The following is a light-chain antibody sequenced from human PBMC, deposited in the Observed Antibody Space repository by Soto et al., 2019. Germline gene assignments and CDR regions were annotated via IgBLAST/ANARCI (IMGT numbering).Light chain of an antibody. CDR1: RRVSSY. CDR3: LQIHTFPRT. J-gene: IGKJ2*01. CDR2: GVS. Sequence: IQLTQSPFILSASVGDRVTITCRASRRVSSYLNWYQQKPGETPKLLISGVSTLESGVSSRFSGSGSTTDYTLTISSLQPEDFATYYCLQIHTFPRTFGQGTKVEVK. V-gene: IGKV1-9*01.